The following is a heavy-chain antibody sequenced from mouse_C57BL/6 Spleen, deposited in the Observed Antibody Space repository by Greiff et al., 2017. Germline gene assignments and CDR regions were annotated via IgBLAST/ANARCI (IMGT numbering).Heavy chain of an antibody. CDR1: GYTFTSYW. J-gene: IGHJ1*03. CDR2: IHPNSGST. CDR3: ATPPPDWDFDV. V-gene: IGHV1-64*01. Sequence: VQLQQPGAELVKPGASVKLSCKASGYTFTSYWMHWVKQRPGQGLEWIGMIHPNSGSTNYNEKFKSKATLTVDKSSSTAYMQLSSRTSEDSAVYYSATPPPDWDFDVWGKGTTVTVSS.